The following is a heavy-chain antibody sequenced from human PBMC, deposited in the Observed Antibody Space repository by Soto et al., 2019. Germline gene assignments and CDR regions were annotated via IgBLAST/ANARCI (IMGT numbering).Heavy chain of an antibody. CDR2: ISGSGGST. CDR1: GFTFSSYA. CDR3: AKGTAVAGTSSWFDP. V-gene: IGHV3-23*01. D-gene: IGHD6-19*01. Sequence: EVQLLESGGGLVQRGGSLRLSCAASGFTFSSYAMSWVRQAPGKGLEWVSAISGSGGSTYYADSVKGRFTISRDNSKNTLYLQMNSLRAEDTAVYYCAKGTAVAGTSSWFDPWGQGTLVTVSS. J-gene: IGHJ5*02.